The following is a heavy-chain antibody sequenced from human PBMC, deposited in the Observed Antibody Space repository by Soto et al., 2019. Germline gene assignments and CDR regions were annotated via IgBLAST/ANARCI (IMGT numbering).Heavy chain of an antibody. CDR2: IYYSGST. J-gene: IGHJ5*02. Sequence: PSETLSLTCTVSGGSISSGDYYWSWIRQPPGKGLEWIGYIYYSGSTYYNPSLKSRVTISVDTSKNQFSLKLSSVTAADTAVYYCARDLPQKYSSSFGGFDPWGQGTLVTVSS. CDR3: ARDLPQKYSSSFGGFDP. D-gene: IGHD6-6*01. CDR1: GGSISSGDYY. V-gene: IGHV4-30-4*01.